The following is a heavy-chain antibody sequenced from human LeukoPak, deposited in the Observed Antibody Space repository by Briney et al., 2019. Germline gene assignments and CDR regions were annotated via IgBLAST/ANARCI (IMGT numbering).Heavy chain of an antibody. Sequence: SVKVSCKASGGTFSSYAISWVRQAPGQGLEWMGRIIPIFGIANYAQKFQGRVTITADKSTSTAYMELSSLRSEDTAVYYCARENGGWLNSFDYWGQGTLVTVSS. D-gene: IGHD3-10*01. J-gene: IGHJ4*02. CDR2: IIPIFGIA. CDR3: ARENGGWLNSFDY. V-gene: IGHV1-69*04. CDR1: GGTFSSYA.